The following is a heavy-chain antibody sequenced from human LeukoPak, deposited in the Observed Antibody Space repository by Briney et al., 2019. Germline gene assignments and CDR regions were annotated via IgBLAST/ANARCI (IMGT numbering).Heavy chain of an antibody. V-gene: IGHV4-38-2*02. D-gene: IGHD3-10*01. CDR3: ATEMASLRGLDY. Sequence: PSETLSLTCTVSGYSISSGYYWGWIRQPPGKGLEWIGSIYHSGSTYYNPSLKSRVTISVDTSKNQFSLKLSSVTAADTAVYYCATEMASLRGLDYWGQGTLVTVSS. CDR2: IYHSGST. CDR1: GYSISSGYY. J-gene: IGHJ4*02.